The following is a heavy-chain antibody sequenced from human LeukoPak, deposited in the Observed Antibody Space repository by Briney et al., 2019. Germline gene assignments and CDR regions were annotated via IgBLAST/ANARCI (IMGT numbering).Heavy chain of an antibody. J-gene: IGHJ4*02. CDR3: ARGDGHFDY. CDR2: ISSSSSTI. Sequence: HPGGSLRLSCAASGFTFSSYSMNWVRQAPGKGLEWVSYISSSSSTIYYADSVKGRFTVSRDNSKNTLYLQMNSLRAEDTAVYYCARGDGHFDYWGQGTLVTVSS. CDR1: GFTFSSYS. D-gene: IGHD5-24*01. V-gene: IGHV3-48*01.